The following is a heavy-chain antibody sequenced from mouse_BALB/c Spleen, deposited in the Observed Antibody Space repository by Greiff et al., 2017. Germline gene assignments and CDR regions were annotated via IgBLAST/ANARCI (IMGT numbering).Heavy chain of an antibody. D-gene: IGHD2-2*01. Sequence: ESGPGLVKPSQSLSLTCSVTGYSITSGYYWNWIRQFPGNKLEWMGYISYDGSNNYNPSLKNRISITRDTSKNQFFLKLNSVTTEDTATYYCARELYYGYDEAYWGQGTLVTVSA. CDR2: ISYDGSN. J-gene: IGHJ3*01. CDR3: ARELYYGYDEAY. CDR1: GYSITSGYY. V-gene: IGHV3-6*02.